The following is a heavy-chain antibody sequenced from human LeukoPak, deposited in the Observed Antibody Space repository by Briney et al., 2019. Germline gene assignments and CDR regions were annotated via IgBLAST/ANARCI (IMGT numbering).Heavy chain of an antibody. J-gene: IGHJ6*02. CDR3: AREVRGVIITTYYYYGMDV. CDR2: IYYSGST. CDR1: GGSISSGDYY. V-gene: IGHV4-30-4*01. D-gene: IGHD3-10*01. Sequence: PSQTLSLTCTVSGGSISSGDYYWSWIRQPPGKGLEWIGYIYYSGSTYYNPSLKSRVTISVDTSKNQFSLKLSSVTAADTAVYCCAREVRGVIITTYYYYGMDVWGQGTTVTVSS.